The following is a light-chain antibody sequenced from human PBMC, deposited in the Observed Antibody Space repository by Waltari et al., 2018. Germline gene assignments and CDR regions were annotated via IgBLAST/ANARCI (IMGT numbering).Light chain of an antibody. CDR2: YAS. V-gene: IGKV3-11*01. J-gene: IGKJ3*01. CDR1: QSISSY. CDR3: QQRSKSFT. Sequence: EIVLKQSPATLSLSPGDRATLSCRASQSISSYLDWYQQKPGQAPRLLIYYASTRATGIPARFSGSESVTDFTLTISSLEPEDFAIYYCQQRSKSFTFGPGTKVDMK.